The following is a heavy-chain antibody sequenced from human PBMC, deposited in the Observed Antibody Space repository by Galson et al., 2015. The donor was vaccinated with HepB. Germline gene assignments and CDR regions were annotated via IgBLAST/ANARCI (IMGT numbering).Heavy chain of an antibody. D-gene: IGHD6-13*01. CDR1: GYTFTTYG. J-gene: IGHJ4*02. CDR2: ISAYNGNA. Sequence: SVKVSCKASGYTFTTYGISWVRQAPGQGLEWMGWISAYNGNANYAQNLQGRVSMTTDTSTSTAYMEVRSLRSDDTALYYCARLGAAAGFLDYWGQGTLVTVSS. V-gene: IGHV1-18*01. CDR3: ARLGAAAGFLDY.